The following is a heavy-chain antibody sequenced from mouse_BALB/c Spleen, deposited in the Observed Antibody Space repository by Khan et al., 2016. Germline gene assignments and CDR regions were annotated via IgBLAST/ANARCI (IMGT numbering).Heavy chain of an antibody. Sequence: EVKLLESGGGLVQPGGSLNLSCAASGFDFSRYWMSWARQAPGKGQEWIGEINPGSSTINYTPSLKDKFIISRDNANNTLYLQMSKVRSEDTALYYCAIRNYYAMDYWGQGTSVTVSS. J-gene: IGHJ4*01. CDR1: GFDFSRYW. V-gene: IGHV4-2*02. CDR2: INPGSSTI. CDR3: AIRNYYAMDY.